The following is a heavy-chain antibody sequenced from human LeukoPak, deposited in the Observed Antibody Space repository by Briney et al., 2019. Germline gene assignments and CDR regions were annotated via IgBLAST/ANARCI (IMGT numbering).Heavy chain of an antibody. J-gene: IGHJ6*03. CDR1: GDSISSGNYY. CDR2: IYTSGTT. Sequence: PSETLSLTCTVSGDSISSGNYYWTWIRQPAGKGLEWIGHIYTSGTTNYNPSLKSRVTISMDTSNNQFSLRLSSVTAADTAVYYCARSLAGYDPDYYYYYYMDVWGKGTTVTVSS. D-gene: IGHD5-12*01. V-gene: IGHV4-61*09. CDR3: ARSLAGYDPDYYYYYYMDV.